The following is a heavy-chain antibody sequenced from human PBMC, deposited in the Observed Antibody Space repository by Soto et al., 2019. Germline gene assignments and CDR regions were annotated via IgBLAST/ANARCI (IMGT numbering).Heavy chain of an antibody. D-gene: IGHD3-3*01. CDR2: INPNSGGT. J-gene: IGHJ6*02. CDR1: GYTFTAYY. CDR3: AIYDFWSGYLGMDV. V-gene: IGHV1-2*04. Sequence: AAVKVSCKASGYTFTAYYMHWVRQAPGQGLEWMGWINPNSGGTNYAQKFQGWVTMTRDTSISTAYMELSRLRSDDTAVYYCAIYDFWSGYLGMDVWGQGTTVTVSS.